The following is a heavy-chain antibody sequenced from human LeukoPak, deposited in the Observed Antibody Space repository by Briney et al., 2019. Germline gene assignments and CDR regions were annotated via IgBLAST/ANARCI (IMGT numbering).Heavy chain of an antibody. J-gene: IGHJ4*02. V-gene: IGHV4-4*02. Sequence: SETLSLTCAVSGGSISSSNWWNWVRQPPGKGLECIGEIYPSGSTNYNPSLTSRVTISVDKSKNQFSLKLSSVTAADSAVYYCARGGGYYFDYWGQGTLVTVSS. CDR3: ARGGGYYFDY. D-gene: IGHD3-16*01. CDR2: IYPSGST. CDR1: GGSISSSNW.